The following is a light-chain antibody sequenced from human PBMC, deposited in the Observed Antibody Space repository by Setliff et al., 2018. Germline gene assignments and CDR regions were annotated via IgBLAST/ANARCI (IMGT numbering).Light chain of an antibody. Sequence: QSVLTQPASVSGSPGQSITISCTGSSSDVGGYNHVSWYQQHPGKAPKLMIYDVSKRPSGVSNRFSGSKSGNTASLTISGLQAEDEADYYCSSYTSSSTGVFGTGTKVTVL. V-gene: IGLV2-14*01. J-gene: IGLJ1*01. CDR2: DVS. CDR1: SSDVGGYNH. CDR3: SSYTSSSTGV.